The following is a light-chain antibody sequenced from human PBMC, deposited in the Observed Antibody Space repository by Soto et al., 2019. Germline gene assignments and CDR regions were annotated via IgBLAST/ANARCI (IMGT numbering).Light chain of an antibody. J-gene: IGLJ2*01. CDR1: GSNIGNNY. CDR3: GTWDSSLSGGV. V-gene: IGLV1-51*01. Sequence: QSVLTQPPSVSAAPGQKVTISCSGSGSNIGNNYVSWYQQLPGTAPKLLIYDNNKRPSGIPDRFSGSKSGTSATLGITGLQTGDEADYYCGTWDSSLSGGVFGGGPKLTVL. CDR2: DNN.